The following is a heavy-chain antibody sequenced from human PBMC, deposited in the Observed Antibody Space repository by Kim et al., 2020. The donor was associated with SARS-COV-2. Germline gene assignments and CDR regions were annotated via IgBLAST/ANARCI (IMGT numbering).Heavy chain of an antibody. J-gene: IGHJ5*02. V-gene: IGHV4-38-2*02. CDR3: ARDGEQWLVRWWFDP. CDR1: GYSISSGYY. Sequence: SETLSLTCTVSGYSISSGYYWGWIRQPPGKGLEWIGSIYHSGSTYYNPSLKSRVTISVDTSKNQFSLKLSSVTAADTAVYYCARDGEQWLVRWWFDPWG. CDR2: IYHSGST. D-gene: IGHD6-19*01.